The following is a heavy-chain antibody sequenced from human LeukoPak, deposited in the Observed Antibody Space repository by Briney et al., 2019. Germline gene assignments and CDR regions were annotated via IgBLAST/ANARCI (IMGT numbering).Heavy chain of an antibody. CDR2: VYYSGTT. Sequence: SETLSLTCTVSGGSISSTNYYWGWIRQPPGMGLEYIGSVYYSGTTYYHPSLKSRVTISVDTSKNQFSLRLSSVTAADTAVYYCARESIMAARMIDYWGQGTLVTVSS. CDR3: ARESIMAARMIDY. V-gene: IGHV4-39*07. D-gene: IGHD6-6*01. CDR1: GGSISSTNYY. J-gene: IGHJ4*02.